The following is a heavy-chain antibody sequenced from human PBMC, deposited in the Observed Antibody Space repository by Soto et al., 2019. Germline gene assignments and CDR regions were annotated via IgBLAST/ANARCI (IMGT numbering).Heavy chain of an antibody. CDR1: GGSFSGYY. Sequence: QVQLQQWGAGLLKTSETLSLTCAVYGGSFSGYYWSWIRQPPGKGLEWIGEINHSGSTNYNPSLKSRVTISVDTSKNQFSLKLSSVTAADTAVYYCARLDIPYYYYGMDVWGQGTTVTVSS. CDR3: ARLDIPYYYYGMDV. CDR2: INHSGST. D-gene: IGHD2-2*03. J-gene: IGHJ6*02. V-gene: IGHV4-34*01.